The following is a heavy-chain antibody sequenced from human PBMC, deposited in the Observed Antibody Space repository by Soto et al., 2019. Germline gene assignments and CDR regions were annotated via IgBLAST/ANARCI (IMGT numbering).Heavy chain of an antibody. V-gene: IGHV4-30-2*01. CDR2: IYHSGST. J-gene: IGHJ4*02. CDR1: GGSISSGGYS. CDR3: ARGGVDYYDSSGYYFSPYYFDY. Sequence: QLQLQESGSGLMKPSQTLSLTCAVSGGSISSGGYSWSWIRQPPGKGLEWIGYIYHSGSTYYNPSLKSRVTISVDRSKNQFSLKLSSVTAADTAVYYCARGGVDYYDSSGYYFSPYYFDYWGQGTLVTVSS. D-gene: IGHD3-22*01.